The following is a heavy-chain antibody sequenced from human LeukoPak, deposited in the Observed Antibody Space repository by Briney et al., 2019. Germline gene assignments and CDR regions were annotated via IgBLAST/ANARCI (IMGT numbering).Heavy chain of an antibody. Sequence: GGSLRLSCAASGFTFNNYGMHWVRQAPGKGLEWVTFIRFDGRNKYYADSVKGRFTISRDNSRNTLYLQMNSLRDEDTAVYYCARDAGGYSYGWYFDYWGQGTLVTVSS. V-gene: IGHV3-30*02. D-gene: IGHD5-18*01. CDR2: IRFDGRNK. CDR3: ARDAGGYSYGWYFDY. CDR1: GFTFNNYG. J-gene: IGHJ4*02.